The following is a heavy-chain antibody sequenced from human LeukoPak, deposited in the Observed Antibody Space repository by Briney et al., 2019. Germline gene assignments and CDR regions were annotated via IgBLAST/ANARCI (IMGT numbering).Heavy chain of an antibody. Sequence: QSGGSLRLSCAASGFTFSSYAMSWVRQAPGKGLEWVSYISSSSSTIYYADSVKGRFTISRDNAKNSLYLQMNSLRAEDTAVYYCARDFFSYYDSSGYLSGEGSYWGQGTLVTVSS. V-gene: IGHV3-48*01. CDR1: GFTFSSYA. J-gene: IGHJ4*02. D-gene: IGHD3-22*01. CDR3: ARDFFSYYDSSGYLSGEGSY. CDR2: ISSSSSTI.